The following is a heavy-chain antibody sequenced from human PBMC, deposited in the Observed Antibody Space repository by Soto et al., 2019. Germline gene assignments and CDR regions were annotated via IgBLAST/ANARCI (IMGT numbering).Heavy chain of an antibody. V-gene: IGHV3-23*01. CDR2: ISGGGDRA. CDR3: ATQDFRGSTGTT. CDR1: GFTFSGYA. J-gene: IGHJ5*02. Sequence: VGSLRLSCAASGFTFSGYAMGWVRQAPGKGLEWVSVISGGGDRAYYANFVKGRFTISRDNSKNTLYLQMNSLRAEDTAVYYCATQDFRGSTGTTWGQGTLVTVSS. D-gene: IGHD1-1*01.